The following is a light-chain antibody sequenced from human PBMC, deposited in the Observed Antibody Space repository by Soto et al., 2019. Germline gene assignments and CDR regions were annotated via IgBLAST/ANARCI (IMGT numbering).Light chain of an antibody. J-gene: IGKJ4*01. CDR1: QHVGSN. V-gene: IGKV3-15*01. Sequence: EIVMTQSPATLSVSPGERATLSCRASQHVGSNLAWYQQRPGQAPRLLIYGASTRATDIPARFSGSGSGTEFTLTISSLQSEDFAVYFCQQYNKWPPLTFGGGTKVEIK. CDR2: GAS. CDR3: QQYNKWPPLT.